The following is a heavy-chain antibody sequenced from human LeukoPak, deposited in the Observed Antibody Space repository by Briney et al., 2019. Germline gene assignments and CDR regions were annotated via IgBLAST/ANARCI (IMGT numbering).Heavy chain of an antibody. CDR3: MANVGFDY. J-gene: IGHJ4*02. D-gene: IGHD1-26*01. CDR2: ISGSGRST. CDR1: GFTFSSHA. Sequence: GGSLRLSCAASGFTFSSHAMRWVRQAPGKGLQWVSSISGSGRSTYYADSVKGRSTISRDSSKNTLFLQMNSLRVEDTAVYYCMANVGFDYWGQGTLVTVSS. V-gene: IGHV3-23*01.